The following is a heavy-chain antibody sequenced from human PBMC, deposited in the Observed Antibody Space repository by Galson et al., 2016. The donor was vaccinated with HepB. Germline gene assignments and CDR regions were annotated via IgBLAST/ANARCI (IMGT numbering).Heavy chain of an antibody. CDR2: IDSDGTTT. CDR3: AAERFFDWLSLFYGMDV. Sequence: SLRLSCAASGFTFSAHWMHWVRQVPGKGLEWVSSIDSDGTTTNYADSVKGRFTVSRDNANNTLILQMTSLRVEDTAVYYCAAERFFDWLSLFYGMDVWGQGAMVTVSS. D-gene: IGHD3-9*01. CDR1: GFTFSAHW. V-gene: IGHV3-74*01. J-gene: IGHJ6*02.